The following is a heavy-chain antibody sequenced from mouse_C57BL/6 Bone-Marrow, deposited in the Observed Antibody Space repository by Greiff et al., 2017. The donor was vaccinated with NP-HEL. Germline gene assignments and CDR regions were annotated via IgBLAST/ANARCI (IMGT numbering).Heavy chain of an antibody. J-gene: IGHJ4*01. CDR2: ISSGSSTI. CDR1: GFTFSDYG. D-gene: IGHD1-1*01. V-gene: IGHV5-17*01. Sequence: EVKLVESGGGLVKPGGSLKLSCAASGFTFSDYGMHWVRQAPEKGLEWVAYISSGSSTIYYADTVKGRFTISRDNAKNTLFLQMTSLRSEDTAMYYCARAIYYGSSSFYYAMDYWGQGTSVTVSS. CDR3: ARAIYYGSSSFYYAMDY.